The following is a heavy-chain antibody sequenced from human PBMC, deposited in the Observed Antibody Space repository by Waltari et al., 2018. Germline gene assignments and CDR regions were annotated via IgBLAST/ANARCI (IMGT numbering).Heavy chain of an antibody. CDR1: GFPFSSYA. CDR3: AKGMAAGGPYDY. CDR2: IMGIGGST. J-gene: IGHJ4*02. V-gene: IGHV3-23*01. Sequence: EVQLLESGGGLVQPGGSLRLSCAAYGFPFSSYAMSWVRQAPGKGLEWVSAIMGIGGSTYYADSVKGRFTISRDNSKNTLYLQMNSLRAEDTAVYYCAKGMAAGGPYDYWGQGTLVTVSS. D-gene: IGHD6-13*01.